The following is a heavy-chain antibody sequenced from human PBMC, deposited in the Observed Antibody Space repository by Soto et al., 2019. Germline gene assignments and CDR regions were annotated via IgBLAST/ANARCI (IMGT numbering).Heavy chain of an antibody. CDR1: GSTFNRYA. V-gene: IGHV1-69*01. CDR2: VIPIFGIG. Sequence: QVQLVQSGTEVKQPGSSVKVSCKASGSTFNRYAISWVRQAPGQGLEWMGGVIPIFGIGNDAQRFQGRVTITADESTGTAYMELSSLRSEDTGVYYCARSAITLFGVVSIPPHYYSEMDVWGQGTTVTVSS. CDR3: ARSAITLFGVVSIPPHYYSEMDV. J-gene: IGHJ6*02. D-gene: IGHD3-3*01.